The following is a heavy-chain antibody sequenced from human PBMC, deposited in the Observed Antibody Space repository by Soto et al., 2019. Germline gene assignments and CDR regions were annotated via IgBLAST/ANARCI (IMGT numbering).Heavy chain of an antibody. CDR3: ARGWRGGYDFQDG. V-gene: IGHV3-21*01. Sequence: EVQLVESGGGLVKPGGSLRLSCAASGFTFSSYSMNWVRQAPGKGLEWVSSISSSSSYIDYADSVKGRFTISRDSAKNSLYVQMNSLRAEDTAVYYCARGWRGGYDFQDGWGQGTVGSDAS. CDR1: GFTFSSYS. D-gene: IGHD5-12*01. CDR2: ISSSSSYI. J-gene: IGHJ4*02.